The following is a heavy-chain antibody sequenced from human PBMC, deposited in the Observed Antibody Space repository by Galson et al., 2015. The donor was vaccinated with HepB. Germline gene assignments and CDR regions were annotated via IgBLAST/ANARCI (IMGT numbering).Heavy chain of an antibody. V-gene: IGHV3-21*04. CDR2: ISSSSSYI. CDR1: GFTFSSYS. Sequence: SLRLSCAASGFTFSSYSMNWVRQAPGKGLEWVSSISSSSSYIYYADSVKGRFTISRDNAKNSLYLQMNSLRAEDTAVYYCARDRGGYSGYGDYYYYYMDVWGKGTTVTVSS. CDR3: ARDRGGYSGYGDYYYYYMDV. D-gene: IGHD5-12*01. J-gene: IGHJ6*03.